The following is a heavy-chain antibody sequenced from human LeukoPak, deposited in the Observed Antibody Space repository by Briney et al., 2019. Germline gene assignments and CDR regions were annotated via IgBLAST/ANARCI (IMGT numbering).Heavy chain of an antibody. CDR1: GGSISSGGYY. D-gene: IGHD5-18*01. Sequence: SETLSLTCTVSGGSISSGGYYWSWIRQHPGKGLEWIGYIYYSGSTYYNPSLKSRVTISVDTSKNQFSLKLSSVTAADTAVYYCARGLSYGYSFDYWGQGTLVTVSS. J-gene: IGHJ4*02. V-gene: IGHV4-31*03. CDR2: IYYSGST. CDR3: ARGLSYGYSFDY.